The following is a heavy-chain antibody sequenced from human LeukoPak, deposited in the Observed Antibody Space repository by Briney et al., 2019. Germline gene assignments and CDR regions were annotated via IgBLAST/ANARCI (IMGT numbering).Heavy chain of an antibody. D-gene: IGHD5-18*01. CDR3: AKSAQRSWIQLWFAFDY. J-gene: IGHJ4*02. Sequence: GGSLRLSCAASGFTFSSYGMHWVRQAPGKGLEWVAVISYDGSNKYYADSVKGRFTISRDNSKNTLYLQMNSLRAEDTAVYYCAKSAQRSWIQLWFAFDYWGQGTLVTVSS. V-gene: IGHV3-30*18. CDR1: GFTFSSYG. CDR2: ISYDGSNK.